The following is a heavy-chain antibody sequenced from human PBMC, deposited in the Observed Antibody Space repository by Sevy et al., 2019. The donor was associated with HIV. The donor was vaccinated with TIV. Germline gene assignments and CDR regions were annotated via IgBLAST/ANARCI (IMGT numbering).Heavy chain of an antibody. V-gene: IGHV3-7*01. CDR3: ARVIDYGELGNWFDP. D-gene: IGHD4-17*01. CDR2: IKPDGSDK. Sequence: GGSLRLSCAASGFTFSKYWMSWVRQAPGKGLEWVANIKPDGSDKYYVGSLKGRVTIYRDKAMNSLYLEMNNLGAEDTAVYYCARVIDYGELGNWFDPWGQGTLVTVSS. J-gene: IGHJ5*02. CDR1: GFTFSKYW.